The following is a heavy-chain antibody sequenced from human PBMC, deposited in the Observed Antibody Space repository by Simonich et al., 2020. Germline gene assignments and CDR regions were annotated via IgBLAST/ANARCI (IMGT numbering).Heavy chain of an antibody. D-gene: IGHD3-9*01. CDR2: LHHRGST. CDR1: GGSFSGFY. Sequence: QVQLQQWGAGLLKPSETLSLTCAVYGGSFSGFYCGWPRQPPGKGLEGFGELHHRGSTNYNPALKSRVTISVDTSKNQVSLKLSSVTAADTAVYYCARCGLVNYDILTGYHNWFDPWGQGTLVTVSS. CDR3: ARCGLVNYDILTGYHNWFDP. J-gene: IGHJ5*02. V-gene: IGHV4-34*01.